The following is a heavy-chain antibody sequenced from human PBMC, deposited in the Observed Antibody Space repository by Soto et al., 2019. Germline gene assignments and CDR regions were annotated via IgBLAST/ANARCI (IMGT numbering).Heavy chain of an antibody. D-gene: IGHD2-2*01. CDR2: INHSGST. CDR3: AVGYCSSTSCHPSAWFDP. Sequence: PSETLSLTCAVYGGSFSGYYWSWIRQPPGKGLEWIGEINHSGSTNYNPSLKSRVTISLDTSKNQFSLKLSSVTAADTAVYYCAVGYCSSTSCHPSAWFDPWGQGTLVTVS. CDR1: GGSFSGYY. V-gene: IGHV4-34*01. J-gene: IGHJ5*02.